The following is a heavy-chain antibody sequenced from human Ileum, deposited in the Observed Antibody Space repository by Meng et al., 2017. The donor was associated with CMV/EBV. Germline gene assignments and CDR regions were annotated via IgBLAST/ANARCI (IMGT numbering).Heavy chain of an antibody. V-gene: IGHV1-2*02. CDR1: GYSFNVYY. Sequence: SCKASGYSFNVYYIHWVWQAPGQGLEWMGYINTHSGGTIYGQKFQGRVTMTRDTSISTAYMELSSLRSDDTAVYFCARVEGMTATASDWGQGTLVTVSS. CDR2: INTHSGGT. D-gene: IGHD2-21*02. CDR3: ARVEGMTATASD. J-gene: IGHJ4*02.